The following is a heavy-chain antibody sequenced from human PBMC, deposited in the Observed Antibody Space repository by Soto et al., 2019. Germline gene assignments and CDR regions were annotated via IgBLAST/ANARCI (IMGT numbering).Heavy chain of an antibody. J-gene: IGHJ6*02. D-gene: IGHD2-15*01. CDR3: ARGCSGGSCYSYYYYYYGMDV. CDR1: GYTFTSYD. Sequence: ASVKVSCKASGYTFTSYDINWVRQATGQGLEWMGWMNPNSGNTGYAQKFQGRVTMTRDTSISTAYMELSRLRSDDTAVYYCARGCSGGSCYSYYYYYYGMDVWGQGTTVTVSS. V-gene: IGHV1-8*01. CDR2: MNPNSGNT.